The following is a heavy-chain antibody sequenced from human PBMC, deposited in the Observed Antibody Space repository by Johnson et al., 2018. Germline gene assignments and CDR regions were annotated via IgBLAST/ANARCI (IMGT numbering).Heavy chain of an antibody. CDR2: ISSSSSAL. CDR1: GFTFSSYS. CDR3: TGDHPTWLADAFDV. D-gene: IGHD5-24*01. Sequence: VQLVESGGGLVQHGGSLRLSCAASGFTFSSYSMNWVRQAPGKGLEWVSYISSSSSALYYADSVKGRFTISRDNAKKSLFLHMNSRRDEDTDVYYCTGDHPTWLADAFDVWGQGTMVTVSS. J-gene: IGHJ3*01. V-gene: IGHV3-48*02.